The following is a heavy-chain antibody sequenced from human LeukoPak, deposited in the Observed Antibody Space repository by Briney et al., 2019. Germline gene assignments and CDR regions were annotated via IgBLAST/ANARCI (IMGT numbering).Heavy chain of an antibody. CDR2: FDPEDGET. D-gene: IGHD3-9*01. Sequence: ASVKASCKVSGYTLTELSMHWVRQAPGKGLEWMGGFDPEDGETICAQKFQGRVTMTEDTSTDTAYMELSSLRSEDTAVYYCATETRVYYDILTGYFNWYFDLWGRGTLVTVSS. J-gene: IGHJ2*01. CDR3: ATETRVYYDILTGYFNWYFDL. CDR1: GYTLTELS. V-gene: IGHV1-24*01.